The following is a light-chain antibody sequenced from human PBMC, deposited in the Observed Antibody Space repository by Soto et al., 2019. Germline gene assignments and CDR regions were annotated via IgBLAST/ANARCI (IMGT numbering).Light chain of an antibody. Sequence: DIQLTQSPSFLSASVGDRVTITCRASQGIRSYLAWYQQKPGKAPKLLIYAASTLQSGVPSRFSGSGSGTDFTLTISSLQSEDFEVYYCQQYNNWTLTFGGGTQVDIK. CDR3: QQYNNWTLT. CDR1: QGIRSY. V-gene: IGKV1-9*01. CDR2: AAS. J-gene: IGKJ4*01.